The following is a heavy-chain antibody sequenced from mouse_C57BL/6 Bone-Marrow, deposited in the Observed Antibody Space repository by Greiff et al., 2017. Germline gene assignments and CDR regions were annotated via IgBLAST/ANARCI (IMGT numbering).Heavy chain of an antibody. CDR3: ARAPLLRRYAMDY. V-gene: IGHV1-80*01. D-gene: IGHD1-1*01. CDR1: GYAFSSYW. CDR2: IYPGDGDT. J-gene: IGHJ4*01. Sequence: VKLMESGAELVKPGASVKISCKASGYAFSSYWMNWVKQRPGKGLEWIGQIYPGDGDTNYNGKFKGKATLTADKSSSTAYMQLSSLTSEDSAVYFCARAPLLRRYAMDYWGQGTSVTVSS.